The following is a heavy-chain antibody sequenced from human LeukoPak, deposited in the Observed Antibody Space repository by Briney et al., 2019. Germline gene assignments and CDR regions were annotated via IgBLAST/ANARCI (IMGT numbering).Heavy chain of an antibody. D-gene: IGHD2-15*01. CDR2: ISGTGRTT. J-gene: IGHJ4*02. V-gene: IGHV3-23*01. CDR3: ASNREVVGAAIY. CDR1: GFTFSSYA. Sequence: GGSLRLSCAASGFTFSSYAMSWARQAPGKGLEWVSSISGTGRTTYYADSVKGRFPISRDNSKKMVYLQLNSLRAEDTAIYYCASNREVVGAAIYWGQGIMVTVSS.